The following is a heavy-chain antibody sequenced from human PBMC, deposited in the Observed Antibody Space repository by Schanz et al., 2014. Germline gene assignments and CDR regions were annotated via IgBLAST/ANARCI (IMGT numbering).Heavy chain of an antibody. V-gene: IGHV3-48*01. CDR3: TRDVRLDRRGNWFDP. CDR2: ITYNGGTI. J-gene: IGHJ5*02. D-gene: IGHD1-1*01. Sequence: EVKMVESGGGLVKPGGSLRLSCAASGITFSSHSFNWVRQAPGKGLEWISYITYNGGTIYYADSVKGRFTISRDNSKNLLYLQMNSLRAEDTAVYYCTRDVRLDRRGNWFDPWGQGTLVTVSS. CDR1: GITFSSHS.